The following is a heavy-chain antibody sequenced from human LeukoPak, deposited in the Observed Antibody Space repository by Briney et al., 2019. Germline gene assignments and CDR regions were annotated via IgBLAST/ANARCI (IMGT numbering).Heavy chain of an antibody. CDR1: GGSFSGYY. V-gene: IGHV4-34*01. Sequence: SETLSLTCAVYGGSFSGYYWSWIRQPPGKGLEWIGEINHSGSTNYNPSLKSRVTISVDTSKNQFSLKLGSVTAADTAVYYCARAGYSSSWYRSYNWFDPWGQGTLVTVSS. CDR3: ARAGYSSSWYRSYNWFDP. J-gene: IGHJ5*02. CDR2: INHSGST. D-gene: IGHD6-13*01.